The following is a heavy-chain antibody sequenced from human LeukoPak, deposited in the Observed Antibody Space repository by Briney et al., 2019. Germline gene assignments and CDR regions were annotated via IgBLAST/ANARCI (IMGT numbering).Heavy chain of an antibody. CDR2: IWYDGSNK. CDR1: GFAFSSYG. J-gene: IGHJ4*02. D-gene: IGHD1-26*01. CDR3: AKVSAGMGDVDY. Sequence: GGSLRLSCAASGFAFSSYGMHWVRQAPGKGLEWVAVIWYDGSNKYYADSVKGRFTISRDNSKNTLYLQMNSLRVEDTAVYYCAKVSAGMGDVDYWGQGTLVTVSS. V-gene: IGHV3-30*02.